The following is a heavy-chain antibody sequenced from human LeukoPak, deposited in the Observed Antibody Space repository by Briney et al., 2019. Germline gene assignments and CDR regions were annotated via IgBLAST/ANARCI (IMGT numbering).Heavy chain of an antibody. Sequence: SETLSLTCTVSGGSISSYYWSWIRQPPGKGLEWIGYIYYSGSTNYNPSLKSRVTISVDTSKNQFSLKLSSVAAADTAVYYCARIYCSGGSCYYGYWGQGTLVTVSS. CDR3: ARIYCSGGSCYYGY. CDR2: IYYSGST. J-gene: IGHJ4*02. D-gene: IGHD2-15*01. V-gene: IGHV4-59*08. CDR1: GGSISSYY.